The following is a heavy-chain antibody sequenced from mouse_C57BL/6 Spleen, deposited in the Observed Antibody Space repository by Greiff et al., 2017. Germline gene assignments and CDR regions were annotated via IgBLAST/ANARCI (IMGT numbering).Heavy chain of an antibody. CDR3: ARWGITNYYAMDY. CDR1: GYAFSSSW. CDR2: IYPGDGDT. J-gene: IGHJ4*01. D-gene: IGHD2-4*01. Sequence: QVQLQQSGPELVKPGASVKISCKASGYAFSSSWMNWVKQRPGKGLEWIGRIYPGDGDTNYNGKFKGKATLTADKSSSTAYMQLSSLTSEDSAVYFCARWGITNYYAMDYWGQGTSVTVSS. V-gene: IGHV1-82*01.